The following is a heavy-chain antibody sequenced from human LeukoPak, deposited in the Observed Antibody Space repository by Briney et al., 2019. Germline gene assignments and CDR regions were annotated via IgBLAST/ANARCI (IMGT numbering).Heavy chain of an antibody. CDR1: GFTFNNYG. D-gene: IGHD2/OR15-2a*01. V-gene: IGHV3-30*02. J-gene: IGHJ4*02. Sequence: GGSLRLSCAASGFTFNNYGMHWVRQAPGKGLEWVAFIRYDGRNKYYADSVKGRFTISRDNSKNTLYLQMNSLRAEDTAVYYCAKDSAKKYDDYWGQGTLVTVSS. CDR3: AKDSAKKYDDY. CDR2: IRYDGRNK.